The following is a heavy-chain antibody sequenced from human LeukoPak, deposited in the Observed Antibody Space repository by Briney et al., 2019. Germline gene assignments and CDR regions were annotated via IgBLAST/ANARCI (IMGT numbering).Heavy chain of an antibody. V-gene: IGHV4-38-2*02. J-gene: IGHJ4*02. CDR2: IYHSGST. CDR3: ARHIEDVVVVAATPYYFDY. D-gene: IGHD2-15*01. Sequence: SETLSLTCTVSGYSISSGYYWGWIRQPPGKGLEWIGSIYHSGSTYYNPSLKSRVTISVDTSKNQFSLKLSSVTAADTAVYYCARHIEDVVVVAATPYYFDYWGQGTLVTVSS. CDR1: GYSISSGYY.